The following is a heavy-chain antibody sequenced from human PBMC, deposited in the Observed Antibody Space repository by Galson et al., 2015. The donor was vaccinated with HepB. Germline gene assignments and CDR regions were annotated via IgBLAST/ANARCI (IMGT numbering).Heavy chain of an antibody. CDR2: IRYDGSNK. CDR3: AKDWLVAVIVPFDP. Sequence: SLRLSCAASGFTFSTYGMHWVRQAPGKGLEWVAFIRYDGSNKYYADPVKGRFTISRDNSKNTLYLQMNSLRAEDTAVYYCAKDWLVAVIVPFDPWGQGTLVTVSS. V-gene: IGHV3-30*02. J-gene: IGHJ5*02. CDR1: GFTFSTYG. D-gene: IGHD2-15*01.